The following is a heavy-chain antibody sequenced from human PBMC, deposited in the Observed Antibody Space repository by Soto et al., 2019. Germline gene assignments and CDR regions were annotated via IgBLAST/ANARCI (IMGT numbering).Heavy chain of an antibody. CDR1: RFTFGSYW. CDR3: ERDKEVLLTNYGMAV. CDR2: INVDGTET. J-gene: IGHJ6*02. Sequence: PGGSLRLSCTAPRFTFGSYWMHWVRQAPGKGLVWVSDINVDGTETWYADSVKGRFTISRDNDKKTLYLHMTGLRVDDTGVYYCERDKEVLLTNYGMAVWGQGTTVPVYS. V-gene: IGHV3-74*01.